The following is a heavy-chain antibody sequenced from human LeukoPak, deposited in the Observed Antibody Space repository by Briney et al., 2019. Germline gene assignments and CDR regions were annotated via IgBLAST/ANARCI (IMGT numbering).Heavy chain of an antibody. CDR2: MNANNGNT. J-gene: IGHJ4*02. CDR3: ARGPIAAAGDS. V-gene: IGHV1-18*01. D-gene: IGHD6-13*01. Sequence: ASVKVSCKASGYTFTSYGISWVRQAPGQGLEWMGWMNANNGNTNYAQNLQGRVTMTTDTSTSTAYMELRSLKSDDTAVYYCARGPIAAAGDSWGQGTLVTVSS. CDR1: GYTFTSYG.